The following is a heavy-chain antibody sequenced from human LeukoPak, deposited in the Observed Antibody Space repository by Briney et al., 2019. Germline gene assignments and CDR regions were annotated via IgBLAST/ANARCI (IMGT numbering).Heavy chain of an antibody. Sequence: SGGSLRHSCSHPGFTFSSHATHCVRQAPGKGLEYVSAISSNGGTTYYADSVKGRFTISRDNSKNTLYLQMSSLRTDDTAVYYCVKDITPYYFDYWGQGTLVTVSS. CDR1: GFTFSSHA. CDR3: VKDITPYYFDY. V-gene: IGHV3-64D*06. D-gene: IGHD3-3*01. J-gene: IGHJ4*02. CDR2: ISSNGGTT.